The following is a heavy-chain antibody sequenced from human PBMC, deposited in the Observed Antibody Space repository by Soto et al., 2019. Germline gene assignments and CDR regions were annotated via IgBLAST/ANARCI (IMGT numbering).Heavy chain of an antibody. Sequence: QVQLQQWGAGLLKPSETLSLTCAVYGGSFSGYYWTWIRQPPGTGQEWIGEINHSGSAKYNPTLKSRVTISVDTYKNQFSVKLTSVTAADTAVYYCARDKITGLFDYWGQGTLVTVSS. CDR3: ARDKITGLFDY. J-gene: IGHJ4*02. V-gene: IGHV4-34*01. CDR1: GGSFSGYY. D-gene: IGHD2-8*02. CDR2: INHSGSA.